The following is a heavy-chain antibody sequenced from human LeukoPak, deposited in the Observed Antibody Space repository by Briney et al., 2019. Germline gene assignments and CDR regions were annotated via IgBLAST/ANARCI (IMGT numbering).Heavy chain of an antibody. Sequence: GGSLRLSCAASGFTVSSNYMSWVRQAPGKGLERVSIIYSGGETYYADSVKGRFTISRDNSKNTLYLQMNSLRAEDTAVYYCARDRPPQGIAVAAWGQGTLVTVSS. CDR3: ARDRPPQGIAVAA. CDR1: GFTVSSNY. V-gene: IGHV3-66*01. CDR2: IYSGGET. J-gene: IGHJ5*02. D-gene: IGHD6-19*01.